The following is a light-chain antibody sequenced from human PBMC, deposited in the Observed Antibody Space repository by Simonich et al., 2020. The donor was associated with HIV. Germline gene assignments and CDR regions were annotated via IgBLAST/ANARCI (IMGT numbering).Light chain of an antibody. CDR2: EIF. CDR1: RSLLYSDGKTY. V-gene: IGKV2D-29*02. Sequence: EIVMTQTPLSLSVTPGQPASISCKSSRSLLYSDGKTYLYWYLQKPGQSPQPRIYEIFKRVSGVPDRFSGSGSGTDFTLKISRVEAEDVGVYYCMQSIQLPRTFGQGTKVEIK. CDR3: MQSIQLPRT. J-gene: IGKJ1*01.